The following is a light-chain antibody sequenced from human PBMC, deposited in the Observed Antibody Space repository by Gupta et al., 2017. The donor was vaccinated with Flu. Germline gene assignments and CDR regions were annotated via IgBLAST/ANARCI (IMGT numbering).Light chain of an antibody. CDR3: QRQTNWPPGAT. CDR1: QSVSIY. V-gene: IGKV3-11*01. Sequence: PLSLSPGERATLTCRASQSVSIYLDWYQHKPGQGPGLLIYDTAKRASGSPARFSGSGSETDFALTISSRGPEDLGIYYCQRQTNWPPGATFGGGTKVDI. J-gene: IGKJ4*01. CDR2: DTA.